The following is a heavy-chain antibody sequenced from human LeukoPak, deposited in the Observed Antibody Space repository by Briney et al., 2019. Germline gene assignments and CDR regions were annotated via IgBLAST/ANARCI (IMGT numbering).Heavy chain of an antibody. J-gene: IGHJ3*02. D-gene: IGHD3-16*01. V-gene: IGHV3-30-3*01. CDR3: ARDGGVRYMGGAFDI. CDR2: ISYDGSNK. Sequence: GGSLRLYCAASGFTFFTYAMHWVRQAPGKGLEWVAVISYDGSNKYYADSVKGRFTISRDNSKNTLYLQMNSLRAEDTAVYYCARDGGVRYMGGAFDIWGQGTMVAVSS. CDR1: GFTFFTYA.